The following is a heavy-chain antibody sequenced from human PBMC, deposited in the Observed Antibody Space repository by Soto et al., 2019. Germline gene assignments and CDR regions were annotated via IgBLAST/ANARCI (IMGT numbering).Heavy chain of an antibody. Sequence: LSGAAAVFSFNSYSMNWVRQAHARGLAWVSSPRSSFTSRTYKYYADSVKGRCTISRDDAKKSLYLQMNRLRGEDTALYYCARDSSETQYYDSLTGPFPQHLYFEPWGQRPLVIVSS. CDR3: ARDSSETQYYDSLTGPFPQHLYFEP. CDR2: PRSSFTSRTYK. V-gene: IGHV3-21*01. J-gene: IGHJ1*01. D-gene: IGHD3-9*01. CDR1: VFSFNSYS.